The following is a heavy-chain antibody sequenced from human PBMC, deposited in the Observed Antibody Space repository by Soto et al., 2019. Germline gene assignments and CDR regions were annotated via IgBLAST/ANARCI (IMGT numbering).Heavy chain of an antibody. CDR3: ASGRRHSSSWYNWFDP. D-gene: IGHD6-13*01. J-gene: IGHJ5*02. Sequence: GASVKVSCKASGYTFTSYDINWVRQATGQGLEWMGWMNPNSGNTGYAQKFQGRVTMTRNTSISTAYMELSSLRSEDTAVYYCASGRRHSSSWYNWFDPWGQGTLVTVSS. CDR1: GYTFTSYD. V-gene: IGHV1-8*01. CDR2: MNPNSGNT.